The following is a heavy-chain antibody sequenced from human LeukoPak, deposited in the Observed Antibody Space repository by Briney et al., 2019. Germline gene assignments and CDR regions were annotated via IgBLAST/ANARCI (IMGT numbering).Heavy chain of an antibody. Sequence: PSETLSLTCTVSGGSISSYYWSWIRQPAGKGLEWIGRIYTSGSTNYNPSLKSRVTMSVDTSKNQFSLKLSSVTAADTAVYYCASPGVGASSSDFDYWGQGTLVTVSS. J-gene: IGHJ4*02. CDR2: IYTSGST. CDR3: ASPGVGASSSDFDY. V-gene: IGHV4-4*07. D-gene: IGHD1-26*01. CDR1: GGSISSYY.